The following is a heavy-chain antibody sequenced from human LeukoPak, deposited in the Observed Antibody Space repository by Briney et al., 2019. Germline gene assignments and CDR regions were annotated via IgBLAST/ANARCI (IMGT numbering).Heavy chain of an antibody. D-gene: IGHD6-13*01. CDR3: ARSLIAAAVPFDY. J-gene: IGHJ4*02. V-gene: IGHV4-59*08. Sequence: PSETLSLTCTVSGGSISSYYWSWIRQPPGKGLEWIGYIYYSGSTNYNPSLKSRVTISVDTSKNQFSLKLSSVTAADTAVYYCARSLIAAAVPFDYWGQGTLVTVSS. CDR2: IYYSGST. CDR1: GGSISSYY.